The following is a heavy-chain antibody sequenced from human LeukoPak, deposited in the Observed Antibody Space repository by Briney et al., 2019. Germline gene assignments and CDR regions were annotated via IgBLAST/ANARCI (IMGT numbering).Heavy chain of an antibody. V-gene: IGHV3-64*01. D-gene: IGHD3-3*01. CDR2: ISSNGGST. J-gene: IGHJ4*02. CDR1: GFTFSSYA. Sequence: PGGSLRLSCAASGFTFSSYAVHWVRQAPGKGLEYVSAISSNGGSTYYANSVKGRFTISRDNSKNTLYLQMNSLRAEDTAVYYCAKVSQGRITIFVLDYWGQGTLVTVSS. CDR3: AKVSQGRITIFVLDY.